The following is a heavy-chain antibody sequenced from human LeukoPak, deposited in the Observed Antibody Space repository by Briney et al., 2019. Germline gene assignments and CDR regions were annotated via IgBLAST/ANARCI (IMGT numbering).Heavy chain of an antibody. D-gene: IGHD3/OR15-3a*01. Sequence: GSSVKVSCKASGYTFTSYGISWVRQAPGQGREWMGWISAYNGNTNYAQKLQGRVTMTTDTSTCTAHMEVRRLRSDDTAVYYCARYRLDVYFDYWGQGTLVTVSS. CDR1: GYTFTSYG. J-gene: IGHJ4*02. CDR2: ISAYNGNT. CDR3: ARYRLDVYFDY. V-gene: IGHV1-18*01.